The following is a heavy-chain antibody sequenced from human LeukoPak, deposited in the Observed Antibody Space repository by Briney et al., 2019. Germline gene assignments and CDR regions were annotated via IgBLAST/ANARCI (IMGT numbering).Heavy chain of an antibody. D-gene: IGHD1-14*01. CDR3: AKVRVGTTVKHVFDY. J-gene: IGHJ4*02. CDR2: ISGSGGST. CDR1: GFTFSSYA. V-gene: IGHV3-23*01. Sequence: GGSLRLSCAASGFTFSSYAMSWVRQAPGKGLEWVSAISGSGGSTYYADSVKGRFTISRDNSKNTLYLQMNSLRAEDTAVYYCAKVRVGTTVKHVFDYWGQGTLVTVSS.